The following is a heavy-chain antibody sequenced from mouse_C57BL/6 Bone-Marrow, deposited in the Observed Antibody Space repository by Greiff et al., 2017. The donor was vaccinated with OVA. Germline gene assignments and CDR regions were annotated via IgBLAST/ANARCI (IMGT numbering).Heavy chain of an antibody. CDR3: ARHEDGYYASYFDY. D-gene: IGHD2-3*01. CDR2: IYPGDGDT. V-gene: IGHV1-82*01. J-gene: IGHJ2*01. CDR1: GYAFSSPW. Sequence: QVQLQQSGPELVKPGASVKISCKASGYAFSSPWMNWVKQRPGKGLEWIGRIYPGDGDTNYNGKFKGKATLTADKSSSTAYMQLSSLTSEDSAVYFCARHEDGYYASYFDYWGQGTTLTVSS.